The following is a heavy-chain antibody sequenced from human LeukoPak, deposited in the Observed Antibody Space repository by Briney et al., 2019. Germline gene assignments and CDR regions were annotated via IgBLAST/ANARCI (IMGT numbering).Heavy chain of an antibody. CDR3: ARDRVNWNDVGGLFDY. J-gene: IGHJ4*02. CDR1: GFTVSSNY. V-gene: IGHV3-53*01. CDR2: IYSGGST. D-gene: IGHD1-1*01. Sequence: GGSLRLSCAASGFTVSSNYMSWVRQAPGKGLEWVSLIYSGGSTSYADSVKGRFTLSRDNSKNTLYLQMNSLRAEDTAVYYCARDRVNWNDVGGLFDYWGQGTLVTVSS.